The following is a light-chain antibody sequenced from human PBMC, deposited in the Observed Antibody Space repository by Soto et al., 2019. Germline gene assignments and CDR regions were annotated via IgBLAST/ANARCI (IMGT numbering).Light chain of an antibody. V-gene: IGKV3-20*01. J-gene: IGKJ4*01. CDR2: GAS. CDR1: QSVSSSY. CDR3: QQGLT. Sequence: EIVLTQSPGTLSLSPGERATLSCRASQSVSSSYLAWYQQKPGQAPRLLIYGASSRATGIPDRFSGSGSGTDFTLTISRLELEDFAVYYCQQGLTFGGGTKVEIK.